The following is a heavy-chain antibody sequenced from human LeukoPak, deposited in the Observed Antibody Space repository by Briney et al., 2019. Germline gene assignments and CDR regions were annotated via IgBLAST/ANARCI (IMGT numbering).Heavy chain of an antibody. CDR1: GFTFSSYA. V-gene: IGHV3-23*01. CDR3: AKNSGWSATTEYFQH. J-gene: IGHJ1*01. CDR2: ISGSGGST. Sequence: GGSLRLSCAASGFTFSSYAMSWVRQAPGKGLGWVSAISGSGGSTYYADSVKGRFTISRDNSKNTLYLQMNSLRAEDTAVYYCAKNSGWSATTEYFQHWGQGTLVTVSS. D-gene: IGHD1-1*01.